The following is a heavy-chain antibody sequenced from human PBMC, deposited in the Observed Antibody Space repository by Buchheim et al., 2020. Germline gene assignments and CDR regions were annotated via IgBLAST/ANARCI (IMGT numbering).Heavy chain of an antibody. CDR3: ASMYGGNSH. V-gene: IGHV3-30*01. Sequence: QVQLVESGGGVVQPGRSLRLSCAASGFTFSSYAMHWVRQAPGKGLEWVAVISADGSNKYYADSVKGRFTISRDNSKNTLLLQMNNLRVEDTAVYYCASMYGGNSHWGQGTL. CDR2: ISADGSNK. J-gene: IGHJ4*02. CDR1: GFTFSSYA. D-gene: IGHD4-23*01.